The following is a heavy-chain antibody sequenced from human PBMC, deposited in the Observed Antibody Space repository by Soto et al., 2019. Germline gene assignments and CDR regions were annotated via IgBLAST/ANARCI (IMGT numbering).Heavy chain of an antibody. CDR1: VYSFTSYW. CDR3: ASPKDGYCSGGSCYYYYGMDV. CDR2: IDPSDSYT. V-gene: IGHV5-10-1*01. D-gene: IGHD2-15*01. Sequence: PGESLKISCKVSVYSFTSYWISWVRQMPGKGLEWMGRIDPSDSYTNYSPSFQGHVTISADKSISTAYLQWSSLKASDTAMYYCASPKDGYCSGGSCYYYYGMDVWGQGTTVTVSS. J-gene: IGHJ6*02.